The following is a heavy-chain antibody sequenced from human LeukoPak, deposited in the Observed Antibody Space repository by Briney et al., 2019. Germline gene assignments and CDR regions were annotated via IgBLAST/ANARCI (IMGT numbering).Heavy chain of an antibody. CDR3: ARARHYDFWSGFHAFDI. Sequence: SETLSLTCAVYGGSFSGYYWSWIRQPPGKGLEWIGEINHSGSTNYNPSLKSRVTISVHTSKNQFSLKLNSVTAADTAVYYCARARHYDFWSGFHAFDIWGQGTMVTVSS. V-gene: IGHV4-34*01. CDR2: INHSGST. D-gene: IGHD3-3*01. J-gene: IGHJ3*02. CDR1: GGSFSGYY.